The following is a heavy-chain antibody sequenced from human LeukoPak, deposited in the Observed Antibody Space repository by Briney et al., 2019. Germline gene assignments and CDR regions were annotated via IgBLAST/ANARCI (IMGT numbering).Heavy chain of an antibody. J-gene: IGHJ4*02. CDR3: AKGPLRGTAAAIDY. CDR2: ISYDGRNK. Sequence: PGKSLRLSYAASGFTFNNYGMHWVRQAPGKGLEWVAVISYDGRNKHYPDSVKGRFTISRDISTDTLWLQMDSLRTEDTAVYYCAKGPLRGTAAAIDYWGQGTLVTVSS. V-gene: IGHV3-30*18. CDR1: GFTFNNYG. D-gene: IGHD2-2*01.